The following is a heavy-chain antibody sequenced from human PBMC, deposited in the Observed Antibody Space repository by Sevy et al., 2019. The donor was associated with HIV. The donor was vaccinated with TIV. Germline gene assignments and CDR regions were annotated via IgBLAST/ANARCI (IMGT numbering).Heavy chain of an antibody. V-gene: IGHV4-34*01. CDR1: GGSFSGYY. CDR2: INHSGST. J-gene: IGHJ6*02. CDR3: AGVKILYYYYYGMDV. Sequence: SETLSLTCAVYGGSFSGYYWSWIRQPPGKGLEWSGEINHSGSTNYNPSLKSRVTISVDTSKNQFSLKLSSVTAADTVVYYCAGVKILYYYYYGMDVWGQGTTVTVSS.